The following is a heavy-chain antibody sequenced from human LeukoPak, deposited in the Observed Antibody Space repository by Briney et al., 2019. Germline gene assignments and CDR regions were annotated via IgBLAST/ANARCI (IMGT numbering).Heavy chain of an antibody. CDR1: GGSFSGNY. CDR3: ARGPVLRYFDWTPAGWFDP. D-gene: IGHD3-9*01. CDR2: INHSGST. Sequence: PETLSLTCAVYGGSFSGNYWSWSRQPPGKGLEWIGEINHSGSTNYNPSLKSRVTISVDTSKNQFSLKLSSVTAADTAVYCCARGPVLRYFDWTPAGWFDPWGQGTLVTVSS. V-gene: IGHV4-34*01. J-gene: IGHJ5*02.